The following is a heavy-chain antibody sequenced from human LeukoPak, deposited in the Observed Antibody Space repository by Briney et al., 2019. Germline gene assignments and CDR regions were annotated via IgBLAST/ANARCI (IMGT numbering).Heavy chain of an antibody. V-gene: IGHV3-7*01. CDR3: ARVGIAVAGTDY. CDR2: IKQEGSEK. CDR1: GFTFSSYW. Sequence: GESLRLSCPASGFTFSSYWMSWVRQPPGRGREWVANIKQEGSEKYYVDSVKGRFTISRDNAKNSLYLQMNSLRAEDTAVYYCARVGIAVAGTDYWGQGTLVTVSS. J-gene: IGHJ4*02. D-gene: IGHD6-19*01.